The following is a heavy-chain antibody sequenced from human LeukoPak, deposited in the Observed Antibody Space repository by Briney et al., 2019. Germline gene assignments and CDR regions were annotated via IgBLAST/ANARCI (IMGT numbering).Heavy chain of an antibody. J-gene: IGHJ6*03. Sequence: PGRSLRLSCAASGFTFSSYGMHWVRQAPGKGLEWVAVISYDGSNKYYADSVKGRFTISRDNSKNTLYLQMNSLRAEDTAVYYCAKVGRLLWFGELYPSYYYYMDVWGKGTTVTVSS. CDR2: ISYDGSNK. D-gene: IGHD3-10*01. CDR1: GFTFSSYG. V-gene: IGHV3-30*18. CDR3: AKVGRLLWFGELYPSYYYYMDV.